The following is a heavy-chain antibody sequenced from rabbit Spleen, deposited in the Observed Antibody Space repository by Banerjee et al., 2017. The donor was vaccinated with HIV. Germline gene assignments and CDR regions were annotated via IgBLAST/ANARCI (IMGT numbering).Heavy chain of an antibody. CDR2: IASSSSGFT. CDR1: GFSFSSSDY. V-gene: IGHV1S40*01. Sequence: QSLEESGGDLVKPGASLTLTCTASGFSFSSSDYMCWVRQAPGKGLEWISCIASSSSGFTYSATWAKGRFTISKTSSTTVTLQMTSLTAADTATYFCARDAATSFSSYGMDLWGPGTLVTVS. D-gene: IGHD8-1*01. J-gene: IGHJ6*01. CDR3: ARDAATSFSSYGMDL.